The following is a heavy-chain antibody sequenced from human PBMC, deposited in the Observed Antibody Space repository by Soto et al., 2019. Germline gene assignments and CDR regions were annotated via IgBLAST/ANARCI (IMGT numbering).Heavy chain of an antibody. CDR2: ISSSGSTI. D-gene: IGHD6-13*01. J-gene: IGHJ6*02. CDR3: AREFYSSSWSSYYGMDV. Sequence: XGSLRLSCAAAGFTFSSYEMNWVRQAPGKGLEWVSYISSSGSTIYYADSVKGRFTISRDNAKNSLYLQMNSLRAEDTAVYYCAREFYSSSWSSYYGMDVWGQGTTVTVSS. CDR1: GFTFSSYE. V-gene: IGHV3-48*03.